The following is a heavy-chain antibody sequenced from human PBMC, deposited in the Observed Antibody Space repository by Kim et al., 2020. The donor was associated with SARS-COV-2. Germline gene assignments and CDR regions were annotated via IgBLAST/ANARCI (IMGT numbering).Heavy chain of an antibody. J-gene: IGHJ4*02. CDR3: ARREEQQLVGFDF. D-gene: IGHD6-13*01. V-gene: IGHV4-4*07. Sequence: NHNPSLKSRVSMSVDTAKNQFYLDLSSVTAADTAVYYCARREEQQLVGFDFWGQGTLVTVSS.